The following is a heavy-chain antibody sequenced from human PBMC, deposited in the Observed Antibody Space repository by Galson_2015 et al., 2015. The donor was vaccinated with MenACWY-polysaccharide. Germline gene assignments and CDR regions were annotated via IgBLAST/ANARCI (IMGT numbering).Heavy chain of an antibody. CDR1: RFTFRNYG. D-gene: IGHD6-13*01. V-gene: IGHV3-33*01. Sequence: SLRLSCAASRFTFRNYGMHWVRQAPGKGLEWVAIIWYDGSNKYYADSVKGRFTISRDNSKNMLFLQVNSLRADDTAVYHCATGSSWYTWFDPWGQGTLVTVSS. CDR3: ATGSSWYTWFDP. CDR2: IWYDGSNK. J-gene: IGHJ5*02.